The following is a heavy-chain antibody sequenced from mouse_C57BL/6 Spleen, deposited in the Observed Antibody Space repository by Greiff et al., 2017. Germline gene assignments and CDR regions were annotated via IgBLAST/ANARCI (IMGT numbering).Heavy chain of an antibody. CDR2: IDPSDSYT. Sequence: VQLQQSGAELVMPGASVKLSCKASGYTFTSYWMHWVKQRPGQGLEWIGEIDPSDSYTNYNQKFKGKSTLTVDKSSSTAYMQLSSLTSEDSAVYYCARCPIYDGYPGYFDVWGTGTTVTVSS. CDR1: GYTFTSYW. J-gene: IGHJ1*03. CDR3: ARCPIYDGYPGYFDV. D-gene: IGHD2-3*01. V-gene: IGHV1-69*01.